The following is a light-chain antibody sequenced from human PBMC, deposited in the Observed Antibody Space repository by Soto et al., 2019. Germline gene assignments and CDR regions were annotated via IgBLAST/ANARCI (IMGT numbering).Light chain of an antibody. J-gene: IGKJ2*01. V-gene: IGKV1-5*03. CDR3: QQYDNYPYT. Sequence: DIQMTQSPSTLSASVGDRVTITCRASQSISSWLAWYQQKPGKAPKILIYKASSLESGVPSRFSGGGSGTEFTLTISSLQPDDFATYYCQQYDNYPYTFGQGSKLEIK. CDR2: KAS. CDR1: QSISSW.